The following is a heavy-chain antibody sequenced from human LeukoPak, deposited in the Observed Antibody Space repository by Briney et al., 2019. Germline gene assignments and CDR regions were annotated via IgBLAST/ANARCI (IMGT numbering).Heavy chain of an antibody. CDR2: IYYSGST. Sequence: SETLSLTCTVSGGSISSYYWSWIRQPPGKGLEWIGYIYYSGSTNYNPSLKSRVTISVDTSKNPFSLKLSSVTAADTAVYYCARGEPYYDFWSGQEWFDPWGQGTLVTVSS. V-gene: IGHV4-59*01. CDR3: ARGEPYYDFWSGQEWFDP. D-gene: IGHD3-3*01. CDR1: GGSISSYY. J-gene: IGHJ5*02.